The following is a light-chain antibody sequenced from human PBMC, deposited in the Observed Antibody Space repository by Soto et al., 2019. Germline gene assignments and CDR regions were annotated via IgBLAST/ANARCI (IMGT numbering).Light chain of an antibody. CDR3: MQALQTPPA. CDR1: QSLLHSNGYNY. Sequence: DIVVTQSPLSLPVTPGEPASISCRSSQSLLHSNGYNYLDWYVQKPGQSPQLLFYLGSSRASGVPDRFTGSGSGTDFTLKISRVEAEDVGVYYCMQALQTPPAFGQGTKLEIK. J-gene: IGKJ2*01. CDR2: LGS. V-gene: IGKV2-28*01.